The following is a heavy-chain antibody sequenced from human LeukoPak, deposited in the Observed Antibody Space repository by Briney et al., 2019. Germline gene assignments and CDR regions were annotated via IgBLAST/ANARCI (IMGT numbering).Heavy chain of an antibody. V-gene: IGHV3-66*01. CDR3: ARGGSRYFHD. J-gene: IGHJ4*02. Sequence: GGSLRLSCVASGFTVSSNYMSWVRQAPGKGLEWVSVIYSGGSTYYADSVRGRFIISRDNSENTLFLQMNILRAEDTAVYYCARGGSRYFHDWGQGTLVTVST. CDR1: GFTVSSNY. CDR2: IYSGGST. D-gene: IGHD3-10*01.